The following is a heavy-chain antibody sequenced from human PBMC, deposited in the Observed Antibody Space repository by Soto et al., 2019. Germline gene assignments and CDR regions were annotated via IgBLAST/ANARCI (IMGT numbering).Heavy chain of an antibody. CDR1: GGSFSGYY. Sequence: QVQLQQWGAGLLKPSETLSLTCAVYGGSFSGYYWSWIRQPPGKGLEWIGEINHSGSTNYNPSLKRRVTISVDTSKNQFSLKLSSVTAADTAVYYCARGDLGYYGSGSCFKWGQGTLVTVSS. V-gene: IGHV4-34*01. CDR2: INHSGST. D-gene: IGHD3-10*01. J-gene: IGHJ4*02. CDR3: ARGDLGYYGSGSCFK.